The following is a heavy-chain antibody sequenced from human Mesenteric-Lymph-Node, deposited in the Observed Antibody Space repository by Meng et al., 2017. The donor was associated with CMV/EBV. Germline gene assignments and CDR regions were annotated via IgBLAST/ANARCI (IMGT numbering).Heavy chain of an antibody. Sequence: ASVKVSCKASGYTFTSYDINWVRQATGQGLEWMGWMNPNSGNTGYAQKFQGRVTMTRNTSISTAYMELRSLRSDDTAVYYCARDMSMTGTLVGEVDYWGQGTLVTVSS. CDR1: GYTFTSYD. D-gene: IGHD1-1*01. V-gene: IGHV1-8*01. J-gene: IGHJ4*02. CDR3: ARDMSMTGTLVGEVDY. CDR2: MNPNSGNT.